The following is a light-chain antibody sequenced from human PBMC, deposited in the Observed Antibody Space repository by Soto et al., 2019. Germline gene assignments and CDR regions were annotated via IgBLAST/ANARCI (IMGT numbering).Light chain of an antibody. J-gene: IGLJ1*01. V-gene: IGLV1-44*01. CDR2: NNN. CDR3: CSYAGSYSYV. Sequence: QSVLTQPPSASGTPGQRVTISCSGSTSNIGSKTVSWYQQLPGSAPRVLIYNNNERPSGVPDRFSGSKSGTSASLAISGLQSEDEADYYCCSYAGSYSYVFGTGTKVTVL. CDR1: TSNIGSKT.